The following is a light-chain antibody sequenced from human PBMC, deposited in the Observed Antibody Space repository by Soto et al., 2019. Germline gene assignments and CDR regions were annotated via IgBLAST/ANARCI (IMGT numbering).Light chain of an antibody. V-gene: IGKV1-5*01. CDR2: DAS. J-gene: IGKJ1*01. CDR1: QSISSW. Sequence: DIQMTQSPSTLSASVGDRVTITCRASQSISSWLAWYQQKPGKPPKLLIYDASSLESGVPSRFSGSGSGTEFTLTISSLQPNDFATYYCQQYNSYSPWMFGQGTKVDIK. CDR3: QQYNSYSPWM.